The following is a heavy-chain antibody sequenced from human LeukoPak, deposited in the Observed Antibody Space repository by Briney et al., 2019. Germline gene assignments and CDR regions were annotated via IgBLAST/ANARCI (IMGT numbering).Heavy chain of an antibody. Sequence: PGGSLRLSCAASGFTFSSYAMHWVRQAPGKGLEWVAVISYDGSDKYYADSVKGRFTISRDNSKNTLYLQMNSLRAEDTAVYYCARGVDYYYDSSGYYKRFDYWGQGTLVTVSS. CDR2: ISYDGSDK. CDR1: GFTFSSYA. V-gene: IGHV3-30*04. D-gene: IGHD3-22*01. CDR3: ARGVDYYYDSSGYYKRFDY. J-gene: IGHJ4*02.